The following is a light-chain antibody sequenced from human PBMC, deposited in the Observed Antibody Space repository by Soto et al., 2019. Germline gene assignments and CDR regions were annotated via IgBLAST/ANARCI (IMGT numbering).Light chain of an antibody. CDR2: AAS. CDR3: QQSFTTPS. Sequence: IQMTQSPSSLSSSPGDRVTITCRASQSIRSYLNWYQQKPGQAPKLLIYAASSLQSGVPSRFSVSGSGTDFTLIISSMTPEDFATDDCQQSFTTPSFGQGTRLEIK. V-gene: IGKV1-39*01. CDR1: QSIRSY. J-gene: IGKJ5*01.